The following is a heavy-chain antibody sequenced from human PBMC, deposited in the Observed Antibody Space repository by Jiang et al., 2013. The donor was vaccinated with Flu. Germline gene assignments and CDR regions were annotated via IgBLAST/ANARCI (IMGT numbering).Heavy chain of an antibody. J-gene: IGHJ4*02. D-gene: IGHD2-15*01. Sequence: AVISYDGSNKYYADSVKGRFTISRDNSKNTLYLQMNSLRAEDTAVYYCARGGDIVVVVADESGYDYWGQGTLVTVSS. CDR2: ISYDGSNK. CDR3: ARGGDIVVVVADESGYDY. V-gene: IGHV3-30*01.